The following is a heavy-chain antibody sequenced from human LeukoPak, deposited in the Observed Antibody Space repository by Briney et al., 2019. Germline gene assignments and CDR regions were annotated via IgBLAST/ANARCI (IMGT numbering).Heavy chain of an antibody. CDR1: GFTFSSYS. J-gene: IGHJ4*02. CDR3: AKDLLGYYDSSLPDY. Sequence: GGSLRLSCAASGFTFSSYSMNWVRQAPGKGLEWVSYISSSSSTIYYADSVKGRFTISRDNAKNSLYLQMNSLRAEDTAVYYCAKDLLGYYDSSLPDYWGQGTLVTVSS. V-gene: IGHV3-48*01. CDR2: ISSSSSTI. D-gene: IGHD3-22*01.